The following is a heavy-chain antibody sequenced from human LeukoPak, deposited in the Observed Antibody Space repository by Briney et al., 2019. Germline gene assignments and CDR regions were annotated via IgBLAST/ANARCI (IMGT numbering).Heavy chain of an antibody. J-gene: IGHJ4*02. CDR1: GYTFTGYY. CDR2: INPNSGGT. D-gene: IGHD2-2*01. Sequence: ASVKVSCEASGYTFTGYYIHWVRQAPGQGLEWMGWINPNSGGTNYAQKFQGRVTMTRDTSISTAYMELSRLRSDDTAVYYCARDQGYCSSTSCYSYWGQGTLVTVSS. CDR3: ARDQGYCSSTSCYSY. V-gene: IGHV1-2*02.